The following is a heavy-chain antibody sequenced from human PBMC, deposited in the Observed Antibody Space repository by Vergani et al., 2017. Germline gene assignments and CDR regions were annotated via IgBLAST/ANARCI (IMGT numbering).Heavy chain of an antibody. CDR2: IYYSGST. CDR1: GGSVSSGSYY. D-gene: IGHD4-11*01. CDR3: ARGGTTNLIDAFDI. Sequence: QVQLQESGPGLVKPSETLSLTCTVSGGSVSSGSYYWSWIRQPAGKGLEWIGYIYYSGSTNYNPSLKSRVTISVDTSKNQFSLKLSSVTAADTAVYYCARGGTTNLIDAFDIWGQGTMVTVSS. V-gene: IGHV4-61*10. J-gene: IGHJ3*02.